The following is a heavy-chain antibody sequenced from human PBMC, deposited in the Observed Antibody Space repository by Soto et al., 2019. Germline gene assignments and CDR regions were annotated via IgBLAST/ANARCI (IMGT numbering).Heavy chain of an antibody. CDR1: GGSFSGYY. CDR2: INHSGST. CDR3: ARKIVVVPAAILGGGFDY. V-gene: IGHV4-34*01. D-gene: IGHD2-2*02. Sequence: QVQLQQWGAGLLKPSETLSLTCAVYGGSFSGYYWSWIRQPPGKGLEWIGEINHSGSTNYNPSLKSGVTISVDTSKNQFSLKLSSVTAADTAVYYCARKIVVVPAAILGGGFDYWGQGTLVTVSS. J-gene: IGHJ4*02.